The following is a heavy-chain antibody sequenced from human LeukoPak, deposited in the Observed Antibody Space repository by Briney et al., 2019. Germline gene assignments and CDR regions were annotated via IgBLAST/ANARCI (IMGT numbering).Heavy chain of an antibody. D-gene: IGHD3-10*01. V-gene: IGHV3-30*04. J-gene: IGHJ4*02. CDR1: GFTFSSYA. CDR2: ISYDGSNK. Sequence: PGGSLRLSCAASGFTFSSYAMHWVRQAPGKGLEWVAVISYDGSNKYYADSVKGRFTISRDNSKNTLYLQMNSLRAEDTAVYYCARDKSYFGSGNYHYFDSWGQGALVIVSS. CDR3: ARDKSYFGSGNYHYFDS.